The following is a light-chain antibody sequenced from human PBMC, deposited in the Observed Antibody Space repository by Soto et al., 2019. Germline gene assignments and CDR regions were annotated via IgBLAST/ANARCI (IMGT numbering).Light chain of an antibody. CDR1: SSDVGSYNY. V-gene: IGLV2-8*01. Sequence: QSVLTQPPSASGSPGQSVTISCTGTSSDVGSYNYVSWYQQHPGKAHKLMIYEVTKRPSGVPDRFSGSKSGNTASLTISGLQAEDEADYYCSSYTGSSTFVFGTGTKVTVL. CDR2: EVT. J-gene: IGLJ1*01. CDR3: SSYTGSSTFV.